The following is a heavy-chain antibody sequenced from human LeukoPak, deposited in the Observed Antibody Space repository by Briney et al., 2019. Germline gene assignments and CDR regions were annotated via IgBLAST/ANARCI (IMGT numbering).Heavy chain of an antibody. J-gene: IGHJ4*02. CDR2: INPSGGST. Sequence: ASVKVSCKASGYTFTSYYMHWVRQAPGQGLEWMGIINPSGGSTSYAQKFQGRVTMTRDTSTSTVYMELSSLRSKDTAVYYCARASTVVTPLAYWGQGTLVTVSS. CDR3: ARASTVVTPLAY. V-gene: IGHV1-46*01. D-gene: IGHD4-23*01. CDR1: GYTFTSYY.